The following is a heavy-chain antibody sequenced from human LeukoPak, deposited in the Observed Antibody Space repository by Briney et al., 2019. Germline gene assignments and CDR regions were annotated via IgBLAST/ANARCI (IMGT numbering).Heavy chain of an antibody. CDR1: GFTFSSYW. CDR3: ARDRDDYGDY. V-gene: IGHV3-7*01. J-gene: IGHJ4*02. Sequence: GGSLRLSCEASGFTFSSYWMSWVRQAPGKGLEWVANIKQEGSEKYYVDSVKGRFTISRDNAKNSLYLQMNSLRAEDTAVYYCARDRDDYGDYWGQGTLVTVSS. CDR2: IKQEGSEK.